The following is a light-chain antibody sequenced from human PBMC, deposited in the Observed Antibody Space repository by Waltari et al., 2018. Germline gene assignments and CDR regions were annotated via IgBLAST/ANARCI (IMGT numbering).Light chain of an antibody. CDR1: QSTNSY. V-gene: IGKV3-11*01. CDR3: QQRRDWPLS. CDR2: DAS. Sequence: EIVLTQSPATLSLSPGERATLACRASQSTNSYLAWCQQNPGQAPRLLIYDASNRATGIPARFSGSGSGTDFTLTISSLEPEDFAVYYCQQRRDWPLSFGGGTKVEIK. J-gene: IGKJ4*01.